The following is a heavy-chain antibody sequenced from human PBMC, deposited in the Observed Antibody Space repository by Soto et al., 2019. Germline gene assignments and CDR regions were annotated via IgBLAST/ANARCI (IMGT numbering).Heavy chain of an antibody. V-gene: IGHV2-5*02. CDR2: IYWDDDK. D-gene: IGHD2-15*01. CDR1: GFSLSTSGVG. CDR3: AYLPCSGGSCYWFSYSGMDV. Sequence: QITLKGSGPTLVKPTQTLTLTCTFSGFSLSTSGVGVAWIRQPPGKALEWLALIYWDDDKRYRPSLETRLTITKDTSKNQVVLTMTNVDSVDTATYYCAYLPCSGGSCYWFSYSGMDVWGQGTTVIVSS. J-gene: IGHJ6*02.